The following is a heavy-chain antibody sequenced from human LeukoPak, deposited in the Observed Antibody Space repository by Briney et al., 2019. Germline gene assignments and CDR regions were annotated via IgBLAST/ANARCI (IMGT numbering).Heavy chain of an antibody. J-gene: IGHJ4*02. CDR3: ATPLAPDY. CDR2: ISSSGSLI. Sequence: GGSLRLSCAASGFTFSDYYMSWLRQAPGKGLAWVSYISSSGSLIYYAASVKGRFTISRDNAKNSLYLQMNSLRAEDTAVYYGATPLAPDYWGQGTLVTVSS. CDR1: GFTFSDYY. V-gene: IGHV3-11*01.